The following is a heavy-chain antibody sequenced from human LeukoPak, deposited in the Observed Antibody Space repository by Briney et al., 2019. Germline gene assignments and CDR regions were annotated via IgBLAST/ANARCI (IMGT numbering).Heavy chain of an antibody. CDR2: INHSGST. D-gene: IGHD5-18*01. CDR3: ARGKSRIQLWPNPYY. J-gene: IGHJ4*02. V-gene: IGHV4-34*01. Sequence: KPSETLSLTCTVSGGSISSYYWSWIRQPPGKGLEWIGEINHSGSTNYNPSLKSRVTISVDTSKNQFSLKLSSVTAADTAVYYCARGKSRIQLWPNPYYWGQGTLVTVSS. CDR1: GGSISSYY.